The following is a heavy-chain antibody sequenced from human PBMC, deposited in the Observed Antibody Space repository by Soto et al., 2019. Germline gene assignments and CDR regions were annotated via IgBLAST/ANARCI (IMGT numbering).Heavy chain of an antibody. Sequence: TSETLSLTCTVSGGSISSFYWSWIRQPPGKGLEWIGYIYYSGSTNYNPSLKSRVTISVDTSKNQFSLKLSSVTAADTAVYYCARGWGGAFDIWGQGTMVTVSS. CDR2: IYYSGST. V-gene: IGHV4-59*01. J-gene: IGHJ3*02. CDR1: GGSISSFY. CDR3: ARGWGGAFDI. D-gene: IGHD3-10*01.